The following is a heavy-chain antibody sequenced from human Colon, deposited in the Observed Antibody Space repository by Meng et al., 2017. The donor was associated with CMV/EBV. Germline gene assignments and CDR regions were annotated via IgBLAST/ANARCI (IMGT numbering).Heavy chain of an antibody. CDR3: ARAQYTYGYWIFDY. V-gene: IGHV4-4*07. CDR1: GGSISSYY. J-gene: IGHJ4*02. D-gene: IGHD5-18*01. CDR2: IYPSGFP. Sequence: QVRLQESGPGLVKPSETLSLSCTVSGGSISSYYWSWIRQPAGKGLEWIGRIYPSGFPKYKPSLESRVTMSADTSKNHISLKLTSVTAADTAVYYCARAQYTYGYWIFDYWGQGTLVTVSS.